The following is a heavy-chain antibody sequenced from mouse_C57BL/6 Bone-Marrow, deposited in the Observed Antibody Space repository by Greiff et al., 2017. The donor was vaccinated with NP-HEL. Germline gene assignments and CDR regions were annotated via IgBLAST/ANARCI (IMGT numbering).Heavy chain of an antibody. CDR2: INPYNGGT. Sequence: DVQLVESGPVLVKPGASVKMSCKASGYTFTDYYMNWVKQSHGKSLEWIGVINPYNGGTSYNQKFKGKATLTVDKSSSTAYMELNSLTSEDSAVYYCARWLLRRNAMDYWGQGTSVTVSS. CDR3: ARWLLRRNAMDY. CDR1: GYTFTDYY. J-gene: IGHJ4*01. V-gene: IGHV1-19*01. D-gene: IGHD2-3*01.